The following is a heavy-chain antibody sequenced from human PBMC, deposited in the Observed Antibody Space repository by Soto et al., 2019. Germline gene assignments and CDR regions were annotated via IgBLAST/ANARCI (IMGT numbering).Heavy chain of an antibody. CDR3: ARARYIGSYREVRYYYGMYV. V-gene: IGHV4-34*01. CDR2: INHSGST. J-gene: IGHJ6*02. CDR1: GGSFSGYY. D-gene: IGHD1-26*01. Sequence: SETLSLTCAVYGGSFSGYYWSWIRQPPGKGLECIGEINHSGSTNYNPSLKSRVTISVDTSKNQFSLKLSSVTAADTAVYYCARARYIGSYREVRYYYGMYVRSLRTTVTVS.